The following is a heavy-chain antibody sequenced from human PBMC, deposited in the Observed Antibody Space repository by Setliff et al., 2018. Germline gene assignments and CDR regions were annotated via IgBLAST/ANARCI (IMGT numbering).Heavy chain of an antibody. V-gene: IGHV1-18*04. Sequence: GASVQVSCKASGYSFQRYGINWLRQAPGQGLEWLGWISSYNGNTKYAQTVQDRIRVTTDTSTSTSYMELRSLRSDDTAVYFCARSSDSGYYHQRDAFDIWGQGTRVTVSS. J-gene: IGHJ3*02. CDR3: ARSSDSGYYHQRDAFDI. D-gene: IGHD3-22*01. CDR1: GYSFQRYG. CDR2: ISSYNGNT.